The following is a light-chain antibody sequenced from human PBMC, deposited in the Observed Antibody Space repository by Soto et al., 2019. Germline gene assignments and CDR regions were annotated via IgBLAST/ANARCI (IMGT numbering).Light chain of an antibody. V-gene: IGLV4-69*01. CDR2: LNSDGSH. CDR3: QTWGTGTVV. Sequence: QPVLTQSPSASASLGASVKLTCTLSSGHSSNAIAWHQQQPEKGPRYLMKLNSDGSHSKGDGIPDRFSGSSSGAERYLTISSLQSEDEADYYCQTWGTGTVVFGGGTQLTVL. CDR1: SGHSSNA. J-gene: IGLJ2*01.